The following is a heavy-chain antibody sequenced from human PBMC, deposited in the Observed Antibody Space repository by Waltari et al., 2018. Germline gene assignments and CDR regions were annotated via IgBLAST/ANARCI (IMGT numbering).Heavy chain of an antibody. CDR2: FYHSGTT. CDR3: ARGSFDSDSYFDV. CDR1: GYPISSGYY. V-gene: IGHV4-38-2*01. D-gene: IGHD1-26*01. J-gene: IGHJ2*01. Sequence: QVQLQESGPGLGKPSETLSLTCAVSGYPISSGYYWGWIRQPPGKGLEWIGSFYHSGTTYYSPSLKSRVTISVDTSKNQFSLKVTSLTAADTAIYYCARGSFDSDSYFDVW.